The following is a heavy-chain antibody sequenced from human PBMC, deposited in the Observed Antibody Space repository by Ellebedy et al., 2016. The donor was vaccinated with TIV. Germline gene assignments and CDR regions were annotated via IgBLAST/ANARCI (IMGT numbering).Heavy chain of an antibody. V-gene: IGHV3-74*01. CDR2: IQGDGSDM. CDR3: AKDRGHDYGDQLSS. Sequence: GESLKISXEASGFTFRTYWIHWVRQAPGKGPVWVSRIQGDGSDMAYADPVKGRFTISRDNAKNTLYLQMNSLRAEDTAVYYCAKDRGHDYGDQLSSWGQGTLVTVSS. J-gene: IGHJ4*02. CDR1: GFTFRTYW. D-gene: IGHD4-17*01.